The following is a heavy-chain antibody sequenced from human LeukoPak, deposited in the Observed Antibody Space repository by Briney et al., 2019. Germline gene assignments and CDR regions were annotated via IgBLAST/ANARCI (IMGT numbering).Heavy chain of an antibody. CDR1: GFTFSSYG. CDR2: IRYDGSNK. J-gene: IGHJ6*03. CDR3: AKVSRSRIAAAGKVAYYYYYMDV. V-gene: IGHV3-30*02. Sequence: PGGSLRLSCAASGFTFSSYGMYWVRQAPGKGLEWVAFIRYDGSNKYYADSVKGRFTNSRDNSKNTLYLQMNSLRAEDTAVYYCAKVSRSRIAAAGKVAYYYYYMDVWGKGTTVTVSS. D-gene: IGHD6-13*01.